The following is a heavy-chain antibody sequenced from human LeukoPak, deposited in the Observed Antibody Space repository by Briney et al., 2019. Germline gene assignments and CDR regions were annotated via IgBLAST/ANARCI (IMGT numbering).Heavy chain of an antibody. CDR1: GGSISSSSYY. V-gene: IGHV4-39*07. CDR3: ARTLNWNFYYFDY. D-gene: IGHD1-7*01. J-gene: IGHJ4*02. CDR2: IYYSGST. Sequence: SETLSLTCTVSGGSISSSSYYWGWIRQPPGKGLEWIGSIYYSGSTYYNPSLKSRVTISVDTSKNQFSLKLSSVTAADTAVYYCARTLNWNFYYFDYWGQGTVVTVSS.